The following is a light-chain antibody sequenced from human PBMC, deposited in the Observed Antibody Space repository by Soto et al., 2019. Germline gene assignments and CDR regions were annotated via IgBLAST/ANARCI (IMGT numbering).Light chain of an antibody. Sequence: EIVLTQSPGTLSLSPGERATLSCRASQTVRTNYLAWFQHKPGQAPRLLIYGASSRATGIRDRFSGSGSGTDFTLTINRLEPEDFAVYFCQQYSDSPLTFGGGTKVEIK. CDR1: QTVRTNY. CDR2: GAS. V-gene: IGKV3-20*01. J-gene: IGKJ4*01. CDR3: QQYSDSPLT.